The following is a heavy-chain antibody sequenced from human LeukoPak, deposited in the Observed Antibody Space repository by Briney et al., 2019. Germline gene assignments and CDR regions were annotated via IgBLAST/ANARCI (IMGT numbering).Heavy chain of an antibody. CDR3: ARATARVLGQYYFDY. CDR1: GGSISSSSYY. J-gene: IGHJ4*02. Sequence: SETLSLTCTVSGGSISSSSYYWGWIRQPPGKGLEWIGSIYYSGSTYYNPSLKSRVTISVDTSKNQFSLKLSSVTAADTAVYYCARATARVLGQYYFDYGGQGTLVTVSS. CDR2: IYYSGST. D-gene: IGHD1-26*01. V-gene: IGHV4-39*07.